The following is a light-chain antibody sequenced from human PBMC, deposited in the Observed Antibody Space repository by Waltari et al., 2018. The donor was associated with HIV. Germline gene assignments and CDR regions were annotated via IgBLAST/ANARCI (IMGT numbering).Light chain of an antibody. V-gene: IGLV1-44*01. CDR1: SSNIVRNT. Sequence: QSVLTQPPSASGTPGQRVTISSSGRSSNIVRNTVHLSPQLPGSAPKLLIYSNSQRPSGVPDRFSGSKSGTSASLAISGLQSEDEADYYCAAWDDSLNGVIFGGGTKLSVL. CDR2: SNS. CDR3: AAWDDSLNGVI. J-gene: IGLJ2*01.